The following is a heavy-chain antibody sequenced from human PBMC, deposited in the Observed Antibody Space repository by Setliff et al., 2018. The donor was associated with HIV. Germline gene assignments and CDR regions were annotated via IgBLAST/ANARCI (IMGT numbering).Heavy chain of an antibody. Sequence: ASETLSLTCAVSGYSISSGYYWAWIRQSPGKGLDWIGSIHHSGTTYYNPSLKSRVTISVDTTTNQVSLQVNSVTAVDTAVYYCARVPHRVVGTTTLLYHFDYWGLGTLVTVSS. CDR2: IHHSGTT. CDR3: ARVPHRVVGTTTLLYHFDY. D-gene: IGHD1-26*01. J-gene: IGHJ4*02. V-gene: IGHV4-38-2*01. CDR1: GYSISSGYY.